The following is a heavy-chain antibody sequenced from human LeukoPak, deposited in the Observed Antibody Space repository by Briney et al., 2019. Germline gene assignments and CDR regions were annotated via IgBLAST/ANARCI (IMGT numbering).Heavy chain of an antibody. CDR2: INNDGSIT. V-gene: IGHV3-74*01. J-gene: IGHJ4*02. D-gene: IGHD6-13*01. CDR1: GFTFSSYW. CDR3: ARAGIAAAGSPDY. Sequence: PGGSLRLSCAASGFTFSSYWMHWVRQAPGKGLVWVSRINNDGSITNYADSVKGRFTISRDNSKNTLYLQMNSLRAEDTAVYYCARAGIAAAGSPDYWGQGTLVTVSS.